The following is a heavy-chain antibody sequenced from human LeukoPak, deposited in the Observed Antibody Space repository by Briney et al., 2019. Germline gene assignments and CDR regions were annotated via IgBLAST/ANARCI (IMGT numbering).Heavy chain of an antibody. CDR2: INPNSGGT. CDR3: ARATYGDYLYTDY. Sequence: ASVKVSCKASGYTFTGYYMHWVRQAPGQGLEWMGWINPNSGGTNYAQKFQGRVTMTRDTSISTAYMELSRLRSDDTAVYYCARATYGDYLYTDYWGQGTLVTVSS. D-gene: IGHD4-17*01. CDR1: GYTFTGYY. V-gene: IGHV1-2*02. J-gene: IGHJ4*02.